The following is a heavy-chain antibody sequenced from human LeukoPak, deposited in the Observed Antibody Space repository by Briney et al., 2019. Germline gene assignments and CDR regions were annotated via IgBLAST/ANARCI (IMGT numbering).Heavy chain of an antibody. V-gene: IGHV4-34*01. D-gene: IGHD6-13*01. J-gene: IGHJ4*02. CDR3: ARMCADRGSSWFDY. CDR1: GGSFSGYY. Sequence: SETLSLTCAVYGGSFSGYYWSWIRQPPGKGLEWIGEINHSGSTNYNPSLKSRVTISVDTSKNQFSLKLSSVTAADTAVYYCARMCADRGSSWFDYWGQGTLVTVSS. CDR2: INHSGST.